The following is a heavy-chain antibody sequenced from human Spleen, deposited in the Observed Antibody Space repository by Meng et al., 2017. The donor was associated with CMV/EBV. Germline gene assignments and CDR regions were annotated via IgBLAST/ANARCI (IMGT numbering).Heavy chain of an antibody. V-gene: IGHV3-7*01. CDR3: ARDGGYSYGYYYYGMDV. Sequence: LSLTCAASGFTFSSYWMNWVRQAPGKGLEWVANIKQDGSEKYYVDSVKGRFTISRDNAKNSLYLQMNSLRAEDTAVYFCARDGGYSYGYYYYGMDVWGQGTTVTVSS. D-gene: IGHD5-18*01. CDR2: IKQDGSEK. CDR1: GFTFSSYW. J-gene: IGHJ6*02.